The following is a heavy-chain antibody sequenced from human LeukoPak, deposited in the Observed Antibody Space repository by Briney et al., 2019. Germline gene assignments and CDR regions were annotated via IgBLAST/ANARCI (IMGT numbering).Heavy chain of an antibody. J-gene: IGHJ4*02. CDR1: EYTFTSYE. CDR2: MNPNSGNT. CDR3: ARHVKGIWGSYRLIDY. V-gene: IGHV1-8*01. Sequence: ASVKVSCKASEYTFTSYEINWVRQATGQGLEWMGWMNPNSGNTNYAQKFQGRVTMTRNTSISTAYMELSSLRSEDTAMYYCARHVKGIWGSYRLIDYWGQGTLVTVSS. D-gene: IGHD3-16*02.